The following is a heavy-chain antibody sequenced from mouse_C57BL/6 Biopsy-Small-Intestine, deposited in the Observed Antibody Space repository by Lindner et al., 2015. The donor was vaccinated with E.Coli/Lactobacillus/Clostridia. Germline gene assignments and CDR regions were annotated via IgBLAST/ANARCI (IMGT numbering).Heavy chain of an antibody. CDR3: AREGFYDGYYFDY. D-gene: IGHD2-3*01. CDR2: IYPRDGST. Sequence: VQLQESGAELVKPGASVKLSCKASGYTFTSYDINWVKQRPGQGLEWIGWIYPRDGSTKYNEKFKGKATLTVDTSSSTAYMELHSLTSEDSAVYFCAREGFYDGYYFDYWGQGTTLTVSS. CDR1: GYTFTSYD. J-gene: IGHJ2*01. V-gene: IGHV1-85*01.